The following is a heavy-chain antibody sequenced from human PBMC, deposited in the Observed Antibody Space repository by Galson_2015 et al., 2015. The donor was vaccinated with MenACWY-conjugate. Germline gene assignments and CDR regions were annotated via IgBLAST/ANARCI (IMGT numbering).Heavy chain of an antibody. V-gene: IGHV3-21*01. J-gene: IGHJ4*02. CDR2: ISSSSIYI. D-gene: IGHD1-26*01. Sequence: SLRLSCAASGFTFSTYSMNWVRQAPGKGLEWVSSISSSSIYIYYTDSVKGRFTISRVNAKNSLYLQMNSLRVEDTAVYYCTRRTGGSYDYWGQGTLVTVSS. CDR3: TRRTGGSYDY. CDR1: GFTFSTYS.